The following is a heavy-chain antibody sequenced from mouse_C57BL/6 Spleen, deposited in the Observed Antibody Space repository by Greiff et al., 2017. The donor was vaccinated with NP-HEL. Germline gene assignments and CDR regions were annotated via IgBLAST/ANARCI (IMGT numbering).Heavy chain of an antibody. V-gene: IGHV14-2*01. Sequence: VQLKESGAELVKPGASVKLSCTASGFNIKDYYMHWVKQRPEQGLEWIGRIDPEDGEHKYAPKFQGKATRTADTSSNTAYLQLSSLTSEDTAVYVFTRGYDYGFDYWGQGTTLTVSS. J-gene: IGHJ2*01. CDR1: GFNIKDYY. D-gene: IGHD2-4*01. CDR2: IDPEDGEH. CDR3: TRGYDYGFDY.